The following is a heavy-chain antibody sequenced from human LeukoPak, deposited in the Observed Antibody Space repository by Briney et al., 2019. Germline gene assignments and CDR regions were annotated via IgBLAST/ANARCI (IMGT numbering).Heavy chain of an antibody. V-gene: IGHV4-31*03. CDR1: GASISSGNYY. D-gene: IGHD2-8*01. CDR2: ISYTGTT. J-gene: IGHJ6*02. CDR3: ARGGVALSYYGMDV. Sequence: SETLSLTCTVSGASISSGNYYWTWIRQHPGKGLEWIGYISYTGTTSYNPSLKSRVTMSVDTSKNQFSLKLNSVTAADTAVYYCARGGVALSYYGMDVWGQGTTVTVSS.